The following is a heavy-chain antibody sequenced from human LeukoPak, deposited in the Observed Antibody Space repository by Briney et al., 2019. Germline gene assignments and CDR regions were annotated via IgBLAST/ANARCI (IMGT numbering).Heavy chain of an antibody. D-gene: IGHD3-16*01. V-gene: IGHV3-7*03. CDR2: INHSGNVN. CDR1: GFTFSSYA. J-gene: IGHJ6*02. Sequence: GGSLRLSCAASGFTFSSYAMSWVRQAPGKGLEWVASINHSGNVNYYVDSVKGRFTISRDNAKNSLYLQMSNLRAEDTAVYFCARGGGLDVWGQGATVTVSS. CDR3: ARGGGLDV.